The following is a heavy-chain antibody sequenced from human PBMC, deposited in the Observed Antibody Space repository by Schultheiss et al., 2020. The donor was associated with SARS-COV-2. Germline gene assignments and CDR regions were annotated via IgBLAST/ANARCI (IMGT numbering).Heavy chain of an antibody. D-gene: IGHD3-3*01. CDR1: GGSISSGSYY. V-gene: IGHV4-30-4*01. CDR3: ARAPTPPSNYDFWSGFLFDY. J-gene: IGHJ4*02. Sequence: LRLSCTVSGGSISSGSYYWSWIRQPPGKGLQWIGYIYYSGDTYYNPSLKSRLTISVDTSKNQFSLRLNSVTAADTAVYYCARAPTPPSNYDFWSGFLFDYWGQGALVTVSS. CDR2: IYYSGDT.